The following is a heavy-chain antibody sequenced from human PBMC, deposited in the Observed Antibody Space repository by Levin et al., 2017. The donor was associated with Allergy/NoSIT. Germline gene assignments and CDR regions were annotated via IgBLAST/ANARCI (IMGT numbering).Heavy chain of an antibody. CDR2: INWNGGST. D-gene: IGHD4-23*01. CDR1: GFTFDDYG. CDR3: ARDFRKGGNHRLTLFDY. V-gene: IGHV3-20*04. J-gene: IGHJ4*02. Sequence: GESLKISCAASGFTFDDYGMSWVRQAPGKGLEWVSGINWNGGSTGYADSVKGRFTISRDNAKNSLYLQMNSLRAEDTALYYCARDFRKGGNHRLTLFDYWGQGTLVTVSS.